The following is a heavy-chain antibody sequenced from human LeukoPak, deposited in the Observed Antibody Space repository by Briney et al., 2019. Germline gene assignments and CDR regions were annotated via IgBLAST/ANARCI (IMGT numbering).Heavy chain of an antibody. J-gene: IGHJ4*02. CDR1: GYTLTELS. CDR2: FDPEDGET. V-gene: IGHV1-24*01. CDR3: ATDFGEAMVRGVITPGAFDY. D-gene: IGHD3-10*01. Sequence: GASVKVSCKVSGYTLTELSMHWVRQAPGKGLEWMGGFDPEDGETIYAQKFQGRVTMTEDTSTDTAYMGLSSLRSEDTAVYYCATDFGEAMVRGVITPGAFDYWGQGTLVTVSS.